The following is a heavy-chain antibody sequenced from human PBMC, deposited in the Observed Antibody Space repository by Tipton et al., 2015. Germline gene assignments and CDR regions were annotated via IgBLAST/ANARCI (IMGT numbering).Heavy chain of an antibody. V-gene: IGHV4-38-2*02. J-gene: IGHJ4*02. CDR2: ISHSGNT. CDR3: ATTSPFRVDN. Sequence: LRLSCTVSAYSISSDYYWGWIRQPPGKGLEWIGSISHSGNTYYNPSLKSRVTMSRDTSKNQFSPILTSVTAADTAVYYCATTSPFRVDNWGQGTQVTVSS. CDR1: AYSISSDYY. D-gene: IGHD2-2*01.